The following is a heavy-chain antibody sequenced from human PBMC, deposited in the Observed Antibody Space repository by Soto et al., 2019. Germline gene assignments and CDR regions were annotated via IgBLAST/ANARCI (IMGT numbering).Heavy chain of an antibody. V-gene: IGHV3-30*18. Sequence: QVQLVESGGGVVQPGRSLRLSCAASGFTFSSYDMHWVRQAPGKGLEWVAVISYDGSNKYYADSVKGRFTISRDNSKNTLYLQMNSLRAEDTAVYYCAKGIRFLEWLTYDGMDVWGQGTMVTVSS. J-gene: IGHJ6*02. D-gene: IGHD3-3*01. CDR3: AKGIRFLEWLTYDGMDV. CDR1: GFTFSSYD. CDR2: ISYDGSNK.